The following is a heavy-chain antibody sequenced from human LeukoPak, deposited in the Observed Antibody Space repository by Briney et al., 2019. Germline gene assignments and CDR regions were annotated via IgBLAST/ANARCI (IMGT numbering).Heavy chain of an antibody. CDR3: ARGEHKATNTGLDS. CDR1: GFTFRSDT. J-gene: IGHJ4*02. Sequence: GGSLSLSCAASGFTFRSDTIQWVRQAPGKWLGWVSYFRSSNSYIYYAESVKGRFNITRDNSKNLLYLQMNDLTADDTAVYFVARGEHKATNTGLDSWGQGTLVTVSS. CDR2: FRSSNSYI. V-gene: IGHV3-21*01. D-gene: IGHD5-24*01.